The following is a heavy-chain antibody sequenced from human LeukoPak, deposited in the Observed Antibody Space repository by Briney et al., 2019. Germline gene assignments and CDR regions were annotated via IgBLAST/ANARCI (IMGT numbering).Heavy chain of an antibody. J-gene: IGHJ4*02. CDR1: GFTFSSYS. D-gene: IGHD2-21*01. V-gene: IGHV3-48*01. Sequence: GGSLRLSCAASGFTFSSYSMNWVRQAPGKGLEWVSYISSSSSTIYYADSVKGRFTISRDNAKNSLYLQMNGLRAEDTAVYYCARADIVVVIAAFDYWGQGTLVTVSS. CDR3: ARADIVVVIAAFDY. CDR2: ISSSSSTI.